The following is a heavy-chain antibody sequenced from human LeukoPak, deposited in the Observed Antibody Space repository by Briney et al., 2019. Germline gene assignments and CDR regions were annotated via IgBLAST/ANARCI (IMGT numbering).Heavy chain of an antibody. CDR3: ARVWSGYDVFDI. Sequence: PSETLSLTCTDSGGSISRYCWSWIRQPPGKGLEWIGYIYYSGSTNYKPSLKSRVTISVDASKNQFSLKLRSVTAADTDVYYCARVWSGYDVFDIWGQGTLVTVSS. CDR1: GGSISRYC. J-gene: IGHJ3*02. D-gene: IGHD3-3*01. V-gene: IGHV4-59*01. CDR2: IYYSGST.